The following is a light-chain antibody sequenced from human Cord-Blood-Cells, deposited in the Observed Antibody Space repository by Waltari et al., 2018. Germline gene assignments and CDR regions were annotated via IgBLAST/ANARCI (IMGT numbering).Light chain of an antibody. J-gene: IGKJ1*01. Sequence: EIVLTQSPATLSLSPGERATLSCRASQSVSSYLAWYQQKPGQAPRLLIYDASNRATGSPARFSGSGSATEYTLPISSLEPEDFAVYYCQQRSNWPPWTFGQGTKVEIK. CDR1: QSVSSY. CDR2: DAS. CDR3: QQRSNWPPWT. V-gene: IGKV3-11*01.